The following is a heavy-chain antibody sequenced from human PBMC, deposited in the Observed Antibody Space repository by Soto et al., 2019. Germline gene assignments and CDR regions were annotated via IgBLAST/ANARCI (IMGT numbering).Heavy chain of an antibody. J-gene: IGHJ3*02. D-gene: IGHD3-3*01. CDR1: GGSISSYY. V-gene: IGHV4-59*01. CDR2: IYYSGST. CDR3: ARGGLRFVAGISIPAFDI. Sequence: PSETLSLTCTVSGGSISSYYWSWIRQPPGKGLEWIGYIYYSGSTNYNPSLKSRVTISVDTSKNQFSLKLSSVTAADTAVYYCARGGLRFVAGISIPAFDIWGQGTMVTVSS.